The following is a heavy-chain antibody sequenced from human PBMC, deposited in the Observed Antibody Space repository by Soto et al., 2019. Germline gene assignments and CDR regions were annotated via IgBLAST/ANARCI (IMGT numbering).Heavy chain of an antibody. V-gene: IGHV1-69*13. J-gene: IGHJ6*02. Sequence: SVKVSCKASGGTFSSYAISWVRQAPGQGLEWMGGIIPIFGTANYAQKFQGRVTITADESTSTAYMELSSLRSEDTAVYYCARKEYQLPRVNYYYYGMDVWGQGTTVTVSS. CDR2: IIPIFGTA. D-gene: IGHD2-2*01. CDR1: GGTFSSYA. CDR3: ARKEYQLPRVNYYYYGMDV.